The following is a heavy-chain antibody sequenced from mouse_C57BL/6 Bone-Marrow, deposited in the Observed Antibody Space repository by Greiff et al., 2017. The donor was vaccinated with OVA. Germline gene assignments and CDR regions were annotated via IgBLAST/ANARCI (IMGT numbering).Heavy chain of an antibody. CDR3: ATRGEGAMDY. CDR2: IDPSDSET. V-gene: IGHV1-52*01. Sequence: QVQLQQPGAELVRPGSSVKLSCKASGYTFTSYWMHWVKQRPIQGLEWIGNIDPSDSETHYNQKFKDKATLTVDKSSSTAYMQLSSLTSEDSAVYYCATRGEGAMDYGGQGTSVTVSS. CDR1: GYTFTSYW. J-gene: IGHJ4*01.